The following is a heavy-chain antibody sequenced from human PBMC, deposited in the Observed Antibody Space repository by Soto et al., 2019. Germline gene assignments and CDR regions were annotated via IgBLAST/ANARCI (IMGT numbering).Heavy chain of an antibody. J-gene: IGHJ6*02. CDR3: ARDPYSSSSLHYYYYGMDV. Sequence: RXSVKVSCKASGGTFSSYAISWGRQAPVQGLEWMGGIIPIFGTANYAQKFQGRVTITADESTSTAYMELSSLRSEDTAVYYCARDPYSSSSLHYYYYGMDVWGQGTTVTVSS. CDR1: GGTFSSYA. CDR2: IIPIFGTA. D-gene: IGHD6-6*01. V-gene: IGHV1-69*01.